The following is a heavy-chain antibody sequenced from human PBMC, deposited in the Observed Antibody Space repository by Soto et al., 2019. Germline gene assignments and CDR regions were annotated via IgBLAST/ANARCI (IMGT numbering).Heavy chain of an antibody. CDR1: GFTVSSNY. D-gene: IGHD6-13*01. CDR3: ARVKGGYSSSWYPNWFDP. CDR2: IYSGGST. V-gene: IGHV3-53*04. Sequence: GGSLRLSCAASGFTVSSNYMSWVRQAPGKGLEWVSVIYSGGSTYYADSVKGRFTISRHNSKNTLYLQMNSLRAEDTAVYYCARVKGGYSSSWYPNWFDPWGQGTLVTVSS. J-gene: IGHJ5*02.